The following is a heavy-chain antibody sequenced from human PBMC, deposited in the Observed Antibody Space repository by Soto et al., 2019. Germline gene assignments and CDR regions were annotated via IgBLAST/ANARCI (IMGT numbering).Heavy chain of an antibody. J-gene: IGHJ4*02. V-gene: IGHV3-21*01. D-gene: IGHD3-10*01. CDR3: ARSPDDDGAGSYYFDY. CDR1: GFTFSSYS. CDR2: ISSSSSYI. Sequence: GGSLRLSCAASGFTFSSYSMNWVRQAPGKGLEWVSSISSSSSYIYYADSVKGRFTISRDNAKNSLYLQMNSLRAEDTAVYYCARSPDDDGAGSYYFDYWGQGTLVTVSS.